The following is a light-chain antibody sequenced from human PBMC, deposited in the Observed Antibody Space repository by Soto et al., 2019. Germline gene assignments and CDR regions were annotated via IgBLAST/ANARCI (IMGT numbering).Light chain of an antibody. CDR2: DVS. CDR3: SSYTSSSTLYV. CDR1: SSDVGGYNY. Sequence: QSALTQPASVSGSPGQSIAISCTGTSSDVGGYNYVSWYQQHPGKAPKLMIYDVSNRPSGVSNRFSGSKSGNTASLTISGLQVEDEADYYCSSYTSSSTLYVFGTGIKVTVL. J-gene: IGLJ1*01. V-gene: IGLV2-14*01.